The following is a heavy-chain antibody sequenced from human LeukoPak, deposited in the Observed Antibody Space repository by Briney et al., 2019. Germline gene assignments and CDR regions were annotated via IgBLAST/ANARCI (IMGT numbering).Heavy chain of an antibody. Sequence: QTGGSLRLSCAASGFTFRNFAIHWVRQAPGKGLEWVAVISFDGNHEYYADSVKGRFTISRDNSKNTLYLQVSSLRVEDTAVYFCAKGLNIVVPGPQDYWGQGTLVTVSS. V-gene: IGHV3-30-3*01. CDR3: AKGLNIVVPGPQDY. J-gene: IGHJ4*02. CDR2: ISFDGNHE. CDR1: GFTFRNFA. D-gene: IGHD2-2*01.